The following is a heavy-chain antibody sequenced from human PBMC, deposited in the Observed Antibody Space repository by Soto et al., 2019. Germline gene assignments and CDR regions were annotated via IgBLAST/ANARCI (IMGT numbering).Heavy chain of an antibody. J-gene: IGHJ6*02. CDR2: ISYDGSNK. D-gene: IGHD2-15*01. V-gene: IGHV3-30-3*01. Sequence: GGSLRLSCAASGFTFSSYAMHWVRHSPGKGLEWVAVISYDGSNKYYADSVKGRFTISRDNSKNTLYLQMNSLRAEDTAVYYCARDFHCSGGSCYWWSDYGMDVWGQGTTVTVSS. CDR1: GFTFSSYA. CDR3: ARDFHCSGGSCYWWSDYGMDV.